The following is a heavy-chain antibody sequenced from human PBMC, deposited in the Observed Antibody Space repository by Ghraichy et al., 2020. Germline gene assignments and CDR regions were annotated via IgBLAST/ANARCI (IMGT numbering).Heavy chain of an antibody. CDR2: IFYSGST. D-gene: IGHD4-17*01. CDR3: ARLPGRYGDESGTPRAVRRTFYFYYMDV. V-gene: IGHV4-59*01. Sequence: SETLSLTCTVSGGSISSYYWTWIRQPPGKGLEWIGYIFYSGSTNYNPSLKSRVTISVDSSKNQFSLKVNSLTAADTAVYYCARLPGRYGDESGTPRAVRRTFYFYYMDVWGKGTTVTVSS. J-gene: IGHJ6*03. CDR1: GGSISSYY.